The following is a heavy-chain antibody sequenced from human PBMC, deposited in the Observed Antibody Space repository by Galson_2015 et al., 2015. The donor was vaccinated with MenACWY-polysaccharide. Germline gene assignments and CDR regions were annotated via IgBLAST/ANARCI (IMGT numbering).Heavy chain of an antibody. V-gene: IGHV4-38-2*01. CDR2: IFHSGTT. Sequence: SETLSLTCAVSDYSIRSGYFWGWIRQPPGKGLEWIASIFHSGTTYYNPSLKSRVTISVDTSKNQFSLKLSSVTAADTAVYYCARVEKYGGGFYILYWGQGTLVTGSS. D-gene: IGHD1-26*01. CDR3: ARVEKYGGGFYILY. J-gene: IGHJ4*02. CDR1: DYSIRSGYF.